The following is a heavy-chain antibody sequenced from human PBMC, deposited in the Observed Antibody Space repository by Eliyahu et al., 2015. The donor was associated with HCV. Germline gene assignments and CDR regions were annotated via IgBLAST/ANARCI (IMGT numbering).Heavy chain of an antibody. CDR3: ARGRSTNYYVFDY. D-gene: IGHD4/OR15-4a*01. J-gene: IGHJ4*02. V-gene: IGHV3-33*01. CDR2: LWSDGINK. Sequence: QVQLVESGGGVVQPGRSLRLSCAPSGITFSSYGVHWVRQAPGKGLGWVAVLWSDGINKYYADSLKGRFAVSRDNSQNTVYLQMNSLRAEDTAVYYCARGRSTNYYVFDYWGQGTLVTVSS. CDR1: GITFSSYG.